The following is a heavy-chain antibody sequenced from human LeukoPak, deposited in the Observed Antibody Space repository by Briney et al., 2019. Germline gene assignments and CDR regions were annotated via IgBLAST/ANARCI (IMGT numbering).Heavy chain of an antibody. J-gene: IGHJ4*02. CDR1: GYTFTSYD. Sequence: ASVKVSCKASGYTFTSYDINWVRQATGQGREGMGWMNPNSGNTGYAQKFQGRVTMTRNTSISTAYMELSSLRSEDTAVYYCARRLAPVVVTASFDYWGQGTLVTVSS. CDR3: ARRLAPVVVTASFDY. CDR2: MNPNSGNT. V-gene: IGHV1-8*01. D-gene: IGHD2-21*02.